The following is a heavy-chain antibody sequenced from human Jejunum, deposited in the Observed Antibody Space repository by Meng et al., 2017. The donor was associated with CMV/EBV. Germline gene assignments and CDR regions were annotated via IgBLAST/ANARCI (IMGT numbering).Heavy chain of an antibody. CDR3: ARKGCSSSSCYDY. D-gene: IGHD2-2*01. CDR1: GYSFTSYA. Sequence: VQAGAEVKKPGGSVDVSCKASGYSFTSYAMHWVRQAPGQRLEWMGWINDGNGNTKYSEKFQSRVTITRDTAASTAYMELSSLRSEDTAVYYCARKGCSSSSCYDYWGQGTLVTVSS. V-gene: IGHV1-3*01. CDR2: INDGNGNT. J-gene: IGHJ4*02.